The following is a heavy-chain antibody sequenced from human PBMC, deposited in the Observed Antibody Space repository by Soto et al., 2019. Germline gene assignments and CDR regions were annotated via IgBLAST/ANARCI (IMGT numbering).Heavy chain of an antibody. CDR3: ARESCSGRGCFDY. V-gene: IGHV4-31*03. J-gene: IGHJ4*02. CDR2: IYYSGST. CDR1: GGSISSGAYY. D-gene: IGHD2-15*01. Sequence: QVQLQESGPGLVKPSQTLSLTCTVSGGSISSGAYYWSWIRQHPGKGLEWIGNIYYSGSTYYNASLKSRVTISLDTSKNQFSLKLSSVTAADTAVYYCARESCSGRGCFDYWGQGTLVTVSS.